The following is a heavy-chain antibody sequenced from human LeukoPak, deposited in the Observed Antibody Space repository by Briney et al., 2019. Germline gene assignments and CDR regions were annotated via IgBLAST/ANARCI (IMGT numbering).Heavy chain of an antibody. V-gene: IGHV3-21*01. CDR1: GFTFSSYS. CDR3: ARDSGYSYGSDY. J-gene: IGHJ4*02. CDR2: ISSSSSYI. Sequence: KPGGSLRLSCAASGFTFSSYSMNWVRQAPGKGLEWVSSISSSSSYIYYADSVKGRFTISRDNAKNSLYLQMNRLRAEDTAVYYCARDSGYSYGSDYWGQGTLVTVSS. D-gene: IGHD5-18*01.